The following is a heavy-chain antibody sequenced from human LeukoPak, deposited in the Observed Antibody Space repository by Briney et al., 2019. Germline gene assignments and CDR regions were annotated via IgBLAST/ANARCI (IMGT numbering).Heavy chain of an antibody. Sequence: ASVKVSCKASGYTFTSYGISWVRQAPGQGLEWMGWISAYNGNTNYAQKLQGRVTMTTDTSTSTAYMELRSLRSDDTAVYYCARAPRGVAAGDFDYWGQGTLVTVSS. V-gene: IGHV1-18*01. CDR2: ISAYNGNT. D-gene: IGHD6-13*01. CDR3: ARAPRGVAAGDFDY. CDR1: GYTFTSYG. J-gene: IGHJ4*02.